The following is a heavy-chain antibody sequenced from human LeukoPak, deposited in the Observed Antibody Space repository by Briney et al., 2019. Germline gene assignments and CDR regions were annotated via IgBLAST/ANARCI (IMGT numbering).Heavy chain of an antibody. CDR3: AKYYYGSGGSGTSYSFDY. V-gene: IGHV3-23*01. D-gene: IGHD3-10*01. J-gene: IGHJ4*02. CDR1: GFTFNNYA. CDR2: IGSGGTT. Sequence: GGSLRLSCAASGFTFNNYAMAWVRQAPGKGLEWVSSIGSGGTTHYADSVKGRFTISRDNSRNTVYLRMGSLGVEDTALYSCAKYYYGSGGSGTSYSFDYWGQGTLVTVSS.